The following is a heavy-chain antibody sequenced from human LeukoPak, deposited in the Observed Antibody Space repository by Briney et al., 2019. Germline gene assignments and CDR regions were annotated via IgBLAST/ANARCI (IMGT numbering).Heavy chain of an antibody. CDR3: ARAKPKNMVRGLIMRRESRYYFDY. D-gene: IGHD3-10*01. V-gene: IGHV3-23*01. J-gene: IGHJ4*02. Sequence: PGGSLRLSCAASGFTFSDYALSWVRQTPGKGLEWVAATTGSSGDTYYADSVKGRFTISRDNSKSTLYIQMNSLRAEDTAVYYCARAKPKNMVRGLIMRRESRYYFDYWGQGTLVTVSS. CDR2: TTGSSGDT. CDR1: GFTFSDYA.